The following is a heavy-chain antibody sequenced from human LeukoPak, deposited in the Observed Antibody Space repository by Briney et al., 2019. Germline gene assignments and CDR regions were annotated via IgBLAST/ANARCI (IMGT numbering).Heavy chain of an antibody. D-gene: IGHD3-22*01. J-gene: IGHJ4*02. V-gene: IGHV3-73*01. CDR3: TKQYYYDSSGFDY. Sequence: PGGSLRLSCAASGFTFSSYWMSWVRQASGKGLEWVGRIRSKANSYATAYAASVKGRFTISRDDSKNTAYLQMNSLKTEDTAVYYCTKQYYYDSSGFDYWGQGTLVTVSS. CDR1: GFTFSSYW. CDR2: IRSKANSYAT.